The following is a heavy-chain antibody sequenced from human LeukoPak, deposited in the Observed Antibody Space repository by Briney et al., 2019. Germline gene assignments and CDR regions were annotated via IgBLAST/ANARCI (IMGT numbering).Heavy chain of an antibody. Sequence: GGSLRLSCAASGFTFSSYAMSWVRQAPGKGLEWVSDISDRGGIKNYADSVKGRFTISRDNSNNTLYLQMNSLRAEDTAVYFCAKKQTTTVTTLDYWGQGTLVTVSS. CDR1: GFTFSSYA. D-gene: IGHD4-17*01. CDR3: AKKQTTTVTTLDY. V-gene: IGHV3-23*01. CDR2: ISDRGGIK. J-gene: IGHJ4*02.